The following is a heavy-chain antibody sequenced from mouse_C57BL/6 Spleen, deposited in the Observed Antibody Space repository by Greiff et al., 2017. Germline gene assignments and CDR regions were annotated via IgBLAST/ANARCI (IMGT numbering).Heavy chain of an antibody. Sequence: QVQLQQSGAELVKPGASVKLSCKASGYTFTSYWMHWVKQRPGQGLEWIGMIHPNSGSTNYNEKFKSKATLTVDKSSSTAYMQLSSLTSEDSAVYYCARKDYYGSSFYAMDYWGQGTSVTVSS. V-gene: IGHV1-64*01. D-gene: IGHD1-1*01. J-gene: IGHJ4*01. CDR3: ARKDYYGSSFYAMDY. CDR2: IHPNSGST. CDR1: GYTFTSYW.